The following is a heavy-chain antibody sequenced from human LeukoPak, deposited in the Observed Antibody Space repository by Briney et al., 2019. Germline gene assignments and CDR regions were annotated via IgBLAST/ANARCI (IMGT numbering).Heavy chain of an antibody. V-gene: IGHV3-7*03. Sequence: GGSLRLSCVASGFTFGKYCISWVRQAPGKGLEWVDNIKLDGSEKNYVNSVKGRFTISRDNTKNSLYLQMNSLRAEDTAVFYCARDQYDTWSRRGNFDSWGQGTLVIVSS. D-gene: IGHD3-3*01. CDR3: ARDQYDTWSRRGNFDS. CDR2: IKLDGSEK. J-gene: IGHJ4*02. CDR1: GFTFGKYC.